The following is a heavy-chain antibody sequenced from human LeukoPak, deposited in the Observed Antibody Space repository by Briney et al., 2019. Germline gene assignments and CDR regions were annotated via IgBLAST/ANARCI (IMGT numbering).Heavy chain of an antibody. D-gene: IGHD2-21*02. CDR2: IYYSGST. V-gene: IGHV4-59*01. CDR3: ARDAGYCGGDCYAIDY. Sequence: ETLSLTCTVSGGSISSYYWSWIRQPPGKGLEWIGYIYYSGSTNYNPSLKSRVTISVDTSKNQFSLKLSSVTAADTAVYYCARDAGYCGGDCYAIDYWGQGTLVTVSS. CDR1: GGSISSYY. J-gene: IGHJ4*02.